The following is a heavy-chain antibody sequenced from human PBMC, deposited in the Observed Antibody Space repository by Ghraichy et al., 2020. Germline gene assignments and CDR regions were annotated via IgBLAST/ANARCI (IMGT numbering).Heavy chain of an antibody. D-gene: IGHD6-19*01. V-gene: IGHV3-7*03. Sequence: GGSLRLSCAAPEFTPTTYWMNWVRQAPGKGLEWVAIIDQDGSEKVYVDSVRGRFTISRDNAKKSLYLQMNSLRDEDTAIYFCAAGSGWLSDSWGRGTLVTVSS. CDR3: AAGSGWLSDS. J-gene: IGHJ4*02. CDR1: EFTPTTYW. CDR2: IDQDGSEK.